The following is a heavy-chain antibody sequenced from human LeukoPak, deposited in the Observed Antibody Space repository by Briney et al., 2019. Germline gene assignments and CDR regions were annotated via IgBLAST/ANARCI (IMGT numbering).Heavy chain of an antibody. CDR2: INPNSGGT. V-gene: IGHV1-2*06. CDR1: GYTFTGYY. J-gene: IGHJ4*02. Sequence: ASVKVSCKASGYTFTGYYMHWVRQAPGQGLEWMGRINPNSGGTNYAQKFQGRVTMTRDTSISTAYMELSRLRSDDTAVYYCARSYHSSSWYGFSYWGQGTLVTVSS. CDR3: ARSYHSSSWYGFSY. D-gene: IGHD6-13*01.